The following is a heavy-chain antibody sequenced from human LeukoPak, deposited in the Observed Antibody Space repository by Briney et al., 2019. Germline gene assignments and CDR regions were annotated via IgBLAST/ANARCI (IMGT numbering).Heavy chain of an antibody. Sequence: GGSLRLSCAASGFTFSSYWMSWVRQAPGKGLEWVANIKQDGSEKYYVDSVKGRFTISRDNAKNSLYLHMDSLRAEDTAVYYCARGAYSSGWAYFDHWGQGTLVTVSS. V-gene: IGHV3-7*01. CDR2: IKQDGSEK. CDR3: ARGAYSSGWAYFDH. J-gene: IGHJ4*02. CDR1: GFTFSSYW. D-gene: IGHD6-19*01.